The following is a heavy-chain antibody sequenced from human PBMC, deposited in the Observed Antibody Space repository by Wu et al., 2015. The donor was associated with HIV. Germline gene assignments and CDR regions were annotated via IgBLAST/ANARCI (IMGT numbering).Heavy chain of an antibody. D-gene: IGHD3-22*01. CDR1: GGTFSSYA. J-gene: IGHJ4*02. Sequence: QVQLVQSGAEVKKPGSSVKVSCKASGGTFSSYAISWVRQAPGQGLEWIGRIIPIFGTANYAQKFQGRVTITADESTSTAYMELSSLRSEDTAVYYCARGRRGYYDSSGYYGGWGQGTLVTVSS. CDR3: ARGRRGYYDSSGYYGG. CDR2: IIPIFGTA. V-gene: IGHV1-69*13.